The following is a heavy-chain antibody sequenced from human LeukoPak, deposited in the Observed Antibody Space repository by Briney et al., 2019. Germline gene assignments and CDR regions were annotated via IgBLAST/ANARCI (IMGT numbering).Heavy chain of an antibody. CDR3: AKDRSRGYSYGPYGY. J-gene: IGHJ4*02. V-gene: IGHV3-30*02. Sequence: GGSLRLSCAASGFTVSSNYMSWVRQAPGKGLEWVAFIRYDGSNKYYADSVKGRFTISRDNSKNTLYLQMNSLRAEDTAVYYCAKDRSRGYSYGPYGYWGQGTLVTVSS. D-gene: IGHD5-18*01. CDR2: IRYDGSNK. CDR1: GFTVSSNY.